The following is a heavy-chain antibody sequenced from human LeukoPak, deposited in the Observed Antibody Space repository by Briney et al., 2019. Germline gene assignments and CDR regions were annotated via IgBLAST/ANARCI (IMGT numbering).Heavy chain of an antibody. D-gene: IGHD5-12*01. V-gene: IGHV7-4-1*02. J-gene: IGHJ6*04. CDR3: ARDKVGNSGYDWPDV. Sequence: ASVKVSCKASGYTFTGYYMHWVRQAPGQGLEWMGWINTNTGNPTYAQGFTGRFVFSSDTSVSTAYLQISSLKAEDTAVYYCARDKVGNSGYDWPDVWGKGTTVTVSS. CDR2: INTNTGNP. CDR1: GYTFTGYY.